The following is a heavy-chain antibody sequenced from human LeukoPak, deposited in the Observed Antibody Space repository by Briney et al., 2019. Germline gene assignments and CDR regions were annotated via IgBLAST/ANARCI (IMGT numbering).Heavy chain of an antibody. CDR1: GYSFTSYW. Sequence: GESLKISCKGSGYSFTSYWIGWVRQMPGKGLEWMGIIYPGDSDTRYNPSFQGQVTISADKSISTAYLQWSSLKASDTAMYYCARRHYYGGNEYYFDYWGQGTLVTVSS. V-gene: IGHV5-51*01. J-gene: IGHJ4*02. D-gene: IGHD4-17*01. CDR2: IYPGDSDT. CDR3: ARRHYYGGNEYYFDY.